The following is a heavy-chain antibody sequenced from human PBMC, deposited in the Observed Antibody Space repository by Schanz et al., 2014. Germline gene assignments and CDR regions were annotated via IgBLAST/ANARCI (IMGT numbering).Heavy chain of an antibody. CDR3: ARLTIYGVGEDY. J-gene: IGHJ4*02. V-gene: IGHV1-2*02. D-gene: IGHD3-3*01. Sequence: QVQLVQSGAEVKKPGASVKLSCKSSGYTFTGYYMHWVRQAPGQGLEWMGRINPNSGGTNYAQKFQGRVTMTRDTSISTAYMELSSLRSDDTAVYYCARLTIYGVGEDYWGQGTLVTVSS. CDR2: INPNSGGT. CDR1: GYTFTGYY.